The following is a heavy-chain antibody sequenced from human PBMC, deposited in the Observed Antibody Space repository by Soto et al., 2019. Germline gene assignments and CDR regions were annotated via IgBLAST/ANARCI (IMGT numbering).Heavy chain of an antibody. D-gene: IGHD3-16*02. J-gene: IGHJ5*02. Sequence: QVQLQESGPGLVKPSETLSLTCTVSGGSISSYYWSWIRQPAGKGLEWIGRIYTSGSTNYNPSLKSRVTMSVDTSKNQFSLNLSSVTAADTAVYYCARGLMITFGGVIVISGWFDPWGQGTLVTVSS. V-gene: IGHV4-4*07. CDR2: IYTSGST. CDR1: GGSISSYY. CDR3: ARGLMITFGGVIVISGWFDP.